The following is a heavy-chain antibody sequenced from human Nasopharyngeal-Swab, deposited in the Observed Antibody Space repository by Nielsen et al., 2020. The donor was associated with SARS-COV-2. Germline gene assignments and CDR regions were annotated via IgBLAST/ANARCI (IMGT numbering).Heavy chain of an antibody. J-gene: IGHJ4*02. CDR1: GYSFAGYY. D-gene: IGHD3-10*01. Sequence: ASVKVSCKASGYSFAGYYMHWVRQAPGQGLEWMGRINTKSGGTDYAQKLQGRVTMTRDTSISTAYMELSSLISDDTAVYYCVRDVIPAYGSGTYHDYWGQGTLVTVSS. CDR2: INTKSGGT. CDR3: VRDVIPAYGSGTYHDY. V-gene: IGHV1-2*06.